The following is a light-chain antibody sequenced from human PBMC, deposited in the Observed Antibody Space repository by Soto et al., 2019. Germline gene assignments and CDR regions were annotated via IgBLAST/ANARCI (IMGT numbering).Light chain of an antibody. CDR1: QSVRGNY. J-gene: IGKJ1*01. V-gene: IGKV3-20*01. Sequence: EIVLTQFPGTLSLNPGERATLSCRASQSVRGNYLAWYQQKPGQAPRLLISGASSRASGIPDRFSGSGSGTDFTLTISRLEPEDFAVYYCQQYGFSLRTFGQGTKVDI. CDR2: GAS. CDR3: QQYGFSLRT.